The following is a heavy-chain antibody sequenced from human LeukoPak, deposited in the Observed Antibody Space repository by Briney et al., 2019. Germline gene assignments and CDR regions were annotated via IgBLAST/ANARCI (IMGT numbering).Heavy chain of an antibody. V-gene: IGHV3-23*01. J-gene: IGHJ6*02. D-gene: IGHD2-2*01. CDR2: IIDSGGAT. CDR3: ARGRRCNTPSCYRRANAMDV. Sequence: GGSLRLSCAASRYTFSIDAMSWVRQAPRRGLEWVSSIIDSGGATYYADSVKGRFTISRDNSKNTLSLQMNTLRAEDTAVYYCARGRRCNTPSCYRRANAMDVWGQGTTVTVSS. CDR1: RYTFSIDA.